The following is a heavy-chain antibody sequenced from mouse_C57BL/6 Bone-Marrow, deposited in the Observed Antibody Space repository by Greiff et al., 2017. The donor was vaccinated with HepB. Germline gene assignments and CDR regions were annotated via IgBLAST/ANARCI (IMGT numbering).Heavy chain of an antibody. CDR3: TTTTMITTDYFDY. CDR2: IDPENGDT. Sequence: EVQLQQSGAELVRPGASVKLSCTASGFNIKDDYMHWVKQRPEQGLEWIGWIDPENGDTEYASKFQGKATITADTSSNTAYLQLSSLTSEDPAVYYCTTTTMITTDYFDYWGQGTTLTVSS. CDR1: GFNIKDDY. D-gene: IGHD2-4*01. J-gene: IGHJ2*01. V-gene: IGHV14-4*01.